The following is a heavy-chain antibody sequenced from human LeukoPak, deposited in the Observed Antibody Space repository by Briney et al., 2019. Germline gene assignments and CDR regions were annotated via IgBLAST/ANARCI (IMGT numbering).Heavy chain of an antibody. D-gene: IGHD6-13*01. Sequence: GGSLRLSCEASGFTFSRYSLTWVRQAPGKGLEWVSSISSSSSYIYYADSVKGRFTISRDNAKDSLFLQMNSLRAEDAAVYYCAKVPLIAAPKHFDYWGQGTLVTVSS. V-gene: IGHV3-21*04. CDR3: AKVPLIAAPKHFDY. J-gene: IGHJ4*02. CDR1: GFTFSRYS. CDR2: ISSSSSYI.